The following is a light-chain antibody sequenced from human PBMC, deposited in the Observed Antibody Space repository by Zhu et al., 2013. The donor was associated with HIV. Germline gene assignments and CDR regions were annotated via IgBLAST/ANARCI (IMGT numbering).Light chain of an antibody. CDR1: QDIRNH. J-gene: IGKJ1*01. CDR3: QQYNSYSGT. CDR2: LVS. V-gene: IGKV1-17*01. Sequence: DIQMTQSPSSLSASVGDRVTITCRASQDIRNHLGWYQQKPGKAPRRLIYLVSTLQSGVPLRFSGSGSGTEFTLTISSLQPDDFATYYCQQYNSYSGTFGQGTKVEIK.